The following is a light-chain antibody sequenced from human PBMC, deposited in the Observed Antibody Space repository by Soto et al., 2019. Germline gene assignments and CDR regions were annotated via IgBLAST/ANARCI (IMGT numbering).Light chain of an antibody. CDR2: WAS. CDR3: HHYYSDPPWT. J-gene: IGKJ1*01. Sequence: DIVMTQSPDSLAVSLGERATINCRSSQSVLYSSNNKNYLGWYQQKPGQAPKLLIYWASTRESGIPDRFSGSGSGTDFTLTISSLQAEDVAVYYCHHYYSDPPWTFGQGTKVEIK. CDR1: QSVLYSSNNKNY. V-gene: IGKV4-1*01.